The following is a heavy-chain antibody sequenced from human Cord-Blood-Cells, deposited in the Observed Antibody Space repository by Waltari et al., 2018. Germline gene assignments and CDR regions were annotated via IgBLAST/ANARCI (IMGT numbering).Heavy chain of an antibody. D-gene: IGHD1-26*01. CDR1: GYTFTSYG. J-gene: IGHJ6*02. Sequence: QVQLVQSGAEVKKPGASVKVSCKASGYTFTSYGISWVRQAPGQGLEWMGWISAYNGNTNYAQKLQGRVTMTTDTSTSTAYMGVRGLRSDDTAVYYCARDEAGGGSYYYYYYGMDVWGQGTTVTVSS. CDR2: ISAYNGNT. CDR3: ARDEAGGGSYYYYYYGMDV. V-gene: IGHV1-18*01.